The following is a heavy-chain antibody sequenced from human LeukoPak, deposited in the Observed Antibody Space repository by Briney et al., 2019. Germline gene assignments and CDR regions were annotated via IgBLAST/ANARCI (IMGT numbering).Heavy chain of an antibody. CDR1: GFTFSSYE. J-gene: IGHJ4*02. Sequence: GGSLTLSCAASGFTFSSYEMNWVRQAPGKGLEWVSYISSSGTTIYYADSVKRRFTISRDNAKNSLYLQMNSLRAEDTAVYCCGRRYCSSTGCLIDYWGQGTLVTVSS. V-gene: IGHV3-48*03. CDR3: GRRYCSSTGCLIDY. D-gene: IGHD2-2*01. CDR2: ISSSGTTI.